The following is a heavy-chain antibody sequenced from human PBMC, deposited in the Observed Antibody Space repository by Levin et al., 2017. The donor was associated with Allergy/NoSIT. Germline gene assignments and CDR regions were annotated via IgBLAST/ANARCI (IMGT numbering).Heavy chain of an antibody. CDR2: ITSDGSHK. CDR1: GFSFSTFG. J-gene: IGHJ6*03. Sequence: GGSLRLSCVASGFSFSTFGIYWVRQAPGKGLEWVALITSDGSHKFYADALKGRFTISRDNSRNTLSLQMNSLRPEDTALYYCVKGGDMVVWGRGTTVTVSS. D-gene: IGHD3-10*01. V-gene: IGHV3-30*18. CDR3: VKGGDMVV.